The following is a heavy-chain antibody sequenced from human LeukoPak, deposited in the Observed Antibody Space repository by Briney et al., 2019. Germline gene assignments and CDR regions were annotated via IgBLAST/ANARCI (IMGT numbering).Heavy chain of an antibody. CDR3: AAQFGSSGGWYFDY. J-gene: IGHJ4*02. D-gene: IGHD2-15*01. V-gene: IGHV1-69*01. CDR2: ITPILGTA. CDR1: GGTFSTYA. Sequence: SVKVSCKASGGTFSTYAISWVRQAPGQGLEWMGGITPILGTANYAQKFQGRVTINADQSTSTAYMELSRLRSDDTAVYYCAAQFGSSGGWYFDYWGQGTLVTVSS.